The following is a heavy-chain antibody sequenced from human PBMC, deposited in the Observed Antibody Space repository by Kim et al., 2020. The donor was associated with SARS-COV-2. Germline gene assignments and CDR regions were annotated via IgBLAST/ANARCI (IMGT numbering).Heavy chain of an antibody. CDR3: ARRPLWWYDSSGSDSYDY. V-gene: IGHV5-51*01. Sequence: GESLKISCKGSGYSFTSYWIGWVRQMPGKGLEWMGIIYPGDSDTRYSPSFQGQVTISADKSISTAYLQWSSLKASDTAMYYCARRPLWWYDSSGSDSYDYWGQGTLVTVSS. J-gene: IGHJ4*02. CDR1: GYSFTSYW. CDR2: IYPGDSDT. D-gene: IGHD3-22*01.